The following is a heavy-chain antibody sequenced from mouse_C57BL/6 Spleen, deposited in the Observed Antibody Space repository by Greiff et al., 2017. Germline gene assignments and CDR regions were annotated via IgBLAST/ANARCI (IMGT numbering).Heavy chain of an antibody. CDR1: GYTFTSYW. D-gene: IGHD2-3*01. V-gene: IGHV1-74*01. Sequence: QVQLQQPGAELVKPGASVKVSCKASGYTFTSYWLHWVKQRPGQGLEWIGRIHPSDSDTNYTQKFKGKATLTVDTSSSTAYMQLSSLTSEDSAVYYCAIEGNDGYYTWFAYWGQGTLVTVSA. CDR2: IHPSDSDT. J-gene: IGHJ3*01. CDR3: AIEGNDGYYTWFAY.